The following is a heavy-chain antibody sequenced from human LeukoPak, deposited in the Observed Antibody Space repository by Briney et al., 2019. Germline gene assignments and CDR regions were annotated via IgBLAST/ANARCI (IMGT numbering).Heavy chain of an antibody. CDR3: ARGRVGVELD. CDR2: IYYSGNT. D-gene: IGHD1-26*01. CDR1: GGSISSYY. V-gene: IGHV4-59*01. Sequence: SETLSLTCTVSGGSISSYYWSWIRQPPGKGLEWIGYIYYSGNTNYNPSLKSRVTISVDTSKNQFSLKLSSVTAADTAVYYCARGRVGVELDWGQGTLVTVSS. J-gene: IGHJ4*02.